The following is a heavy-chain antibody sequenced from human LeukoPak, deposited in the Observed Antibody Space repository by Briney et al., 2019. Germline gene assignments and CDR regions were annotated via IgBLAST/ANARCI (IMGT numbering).Heavy chain of an antibody. V-gene: IGHV1-2*06. Sequence: ASVKVSCKASGYTFTSYYMHWVRQAPGQGLEWMGRINPNSGGTNYAQKFQGRVTMTRDTSISTAYMELSRPRSDDTAVYYCAREALWFGEFSDYWGQGTLVTVSS. J-gene: IGHJ4*02. CDR2: INPNSGGT. D-gene: IGHD3-10*01. CDR3: AREALWFGEFSDY. CDR1: GYTFTSYY.